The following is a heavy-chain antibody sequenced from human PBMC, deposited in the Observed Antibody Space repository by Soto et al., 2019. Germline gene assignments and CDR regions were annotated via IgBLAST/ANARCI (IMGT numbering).Heavy chain of an antibody. CDR2: INPNSGGT. J-gene: IGHJ6*02. V-gene: IGHV1-2*02. D-gene: IGHD3-10*01. CDR3: ARGRFGELPYYYYGMDV. Sequence: QVQLVQSGAEVKKPGASVKVSCKASGYTFTGYYMHWVRQAPGQGLEWMGWINPNSGGTNYAQKFQGRVTMTRDSSISTAYMELSRLRSDDTAVYYCARGRFGELPYYYYGMDVWGQGTTVTVSS. CDR1: GYTFTGYY.